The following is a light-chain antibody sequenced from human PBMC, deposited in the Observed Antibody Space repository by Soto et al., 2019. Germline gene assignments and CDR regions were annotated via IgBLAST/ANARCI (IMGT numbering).Light chain of an antibody. J-gene: IGKJ1*01. CDR2: AAS. V-gene: IGKV1-39*01. CDR3: QQSYSTTWT. Sequence: DIQMTQSPSSLSASVGDRVTITCRASQGISTYLNCYQQKPGKAPKLLIYAASSLQSGVPSRFSGSGSETAFTLTISSLQPEDFATYSGQQSYSTTWTFGQGTKVEIK. CDR1: QGISTY.